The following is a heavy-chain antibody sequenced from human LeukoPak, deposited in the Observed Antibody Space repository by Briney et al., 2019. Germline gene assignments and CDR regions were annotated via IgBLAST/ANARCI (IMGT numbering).Heavy chain of an antibody. CDR3: ARAWYYYGSGNDYMDV. CDR1: GFTFSSYE. D-gene: IGHD3-10*01. CDR2: ISSSSSTI. J-gene: IGHJ6*03. V-gene: IGHV3-48*01. Sequence: GGSLRLSCAASGFTFSSYEMNWVRQAPGKGLEWVSYISSSSSTIYYADSVKGRFTISRDNAKNSLYLQMNSLRAEDTAVYYCARAWYYYGSGNDYMDVWGKGTTVTVSS.